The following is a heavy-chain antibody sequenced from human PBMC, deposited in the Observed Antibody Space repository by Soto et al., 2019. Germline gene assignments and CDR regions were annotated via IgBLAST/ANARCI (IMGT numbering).Heavy chain of an antibody. CDR2: MYYTGST. CDR3: ARGLYDTGGYSSPFDI. J-gene: IGHJ5*02. D-gene: IGHD3-22*01. V-gene: IGHV4-59*01. CDR1: GDTIPDDY. Sequence: PSETLSLTCSVSGDTIPDDYWNWIRQPPGKRLEWIGYMYYTGSTRYNPSLGSRVTFSVDASKNQFSLNLSSVTAADTAVYYCARGLYDTGGYSSPFDIWGQGILVTVSS.